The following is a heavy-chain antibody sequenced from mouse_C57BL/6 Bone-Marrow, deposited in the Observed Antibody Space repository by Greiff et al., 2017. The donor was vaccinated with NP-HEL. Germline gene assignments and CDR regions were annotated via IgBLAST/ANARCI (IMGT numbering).Heavy chain of an antibody. CDR2: IYPGGGYT. J-gene: IGHJ3*01. CDR1: GYTFTNYW. D-gene: IGHD1-1*01. CDR3: ARYYGISGGFAY. V-gene: IGHV1-63*01. Sequence: QVHVKQSGAELVRPGTSVKMSCKASGYTFTNYWIGWAKQRPGHGLEWIGDIYPGGGYTKYNEKFKGKATLTADKSSSTAYMQFSSLTSEDSAIYYCARYYGISGGFAYWGQGTLVTVSA.